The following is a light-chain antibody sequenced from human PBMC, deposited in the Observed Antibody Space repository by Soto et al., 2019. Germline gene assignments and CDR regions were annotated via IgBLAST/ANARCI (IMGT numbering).Light chain of an antibody. CDR1: QTISSR. V-gene: IGKV1-5*03. CDR2: KAS. J-gene: IGKJ1*01. Sequence: DIQMTQSPSTLSGSVGDRVTITCRASQTISSRLAWYQQKPGKAPKLLIYKASTLKSGVPSRFSGSRSGTEFTLTISSLQPDDFATYYCQHHNSYSEAFGQGTKVELK. CDR3: QHHNSYSEA.